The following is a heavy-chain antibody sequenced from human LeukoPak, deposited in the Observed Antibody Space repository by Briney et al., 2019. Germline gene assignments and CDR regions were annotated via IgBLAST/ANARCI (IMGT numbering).Heavy chain of an antibody. CDR1: GYTFTGYY. CDR3: ARIRSLEWLLYYDY. V-gene: IGHV1-2*02. CDR2: INPNSGGT. J-gene: IGHJ4*02. Sequence: GASVKVSCKASGYTFTGYYMHWVRQAPGQGLEWMGWINPNSGGTNYAQKFQGRVTMTRDTSISTAYMELSRLRSDDTAVYYCARIRSLEWLLYYDYWGQGTLVTVSS. D-gene: IGHD3-3*01.